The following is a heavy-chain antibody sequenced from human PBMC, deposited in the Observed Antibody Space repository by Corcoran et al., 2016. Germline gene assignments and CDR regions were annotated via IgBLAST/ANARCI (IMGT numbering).Heavy chain of an antibody. V-gene: IGHV1-69*01. J-gene: IGHJ4*02. D-gene: IGHD6-25*01. CDR1: GGTFSSYA. CDR3: ASGRGQRDRGRFDY. CDR2: IIPIFGTA. Sequence: QVQLVQSGAEVKKPGSSVKVSCKASGGTFSSYAISWVRQAPGQGLEWMGGIIPIFGTANYAQKFQGRGTITADESTSTAYMELSSLGSEETAVYYCASGRGQRDRGRFDYWGQGTLVTVSS.